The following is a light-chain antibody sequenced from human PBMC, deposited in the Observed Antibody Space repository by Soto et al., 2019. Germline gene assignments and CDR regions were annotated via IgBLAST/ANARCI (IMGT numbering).Light chain of an antibody. J-gene: IGLJ2*01. CDR2: DVS. CDR3: CSSVGSYVL. CDR1: SSDVAIYNY. V-gene: IGLV2-11*01. Sequence: QSALTQPRSVSGSPGQSVTISCTGTSSDVAIYNYVSWYQHHPGKAPKPMIYDVSNRPSGVPDRFSGTKSDNTASLTISGFQAEDEADYYCCSSVGSYVLFGGGTKLTVL.